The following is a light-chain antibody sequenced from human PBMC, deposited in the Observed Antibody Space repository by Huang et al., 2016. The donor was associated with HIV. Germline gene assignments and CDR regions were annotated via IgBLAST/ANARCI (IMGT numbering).Light chain of an antibody. CDR2: AAS. Sequence: VMMSQSPATLAASPGERVTLSCGASQSVKTNVAWYQQKPGQPPRLRIYAASTRATGVPARFAGSGSGTEVTLPIDSLQSDDFAVYYCQQYNKWPPEYTFGQGTRLEIK. J-gene: IGKJ2*01. V-gene: IGKV3-15*01. CDR1: QSVKTN. CDR3: QQYNKWPPEYT.